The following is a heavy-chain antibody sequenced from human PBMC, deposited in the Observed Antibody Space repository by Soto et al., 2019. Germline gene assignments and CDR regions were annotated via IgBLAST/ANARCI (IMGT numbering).Heavy chain of an antibody. Sequence: PSETLSLTCAVYGGSFSGYYWSWIRQPPGKGLEWIGEINHSGSTNHNPSLKSRVTISVDTSKNQFSLKLSSVTAADTAVYYCARAVRQQNNWFDPWGQGTLVTVSS. CDR3: ARAVRQQNNWFDP. V-gene: IGHV4-34*01. D-gene: IGHD6-13*01. J-gene: IGHJ5*02. CDR2: INHSGST. CDR1: GGSFSGYY.